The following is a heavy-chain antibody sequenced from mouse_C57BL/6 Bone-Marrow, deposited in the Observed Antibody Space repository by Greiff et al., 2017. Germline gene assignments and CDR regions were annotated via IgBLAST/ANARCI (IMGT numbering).Heavy chain of an antibody. CDR3: ARGGSGYVCRAY. D-gene: IGHD3-2*02. Sequence: QVQLQQPGAELVKPGASVKLSCKASGCTFTSYWMHWVKQRPGQGLEWIGMIHPNSGSTNYNEKFKSKATLTVDKSSSTAYMQLSSLTSEDSAVYYCARGGSGYVCRAYWGQGTLVTVSA. J-gene: IGHJ3*01. CDR1: GCTFTSYW. CDR2: IHPNSGST. V-gene: IGHV1-64*01.